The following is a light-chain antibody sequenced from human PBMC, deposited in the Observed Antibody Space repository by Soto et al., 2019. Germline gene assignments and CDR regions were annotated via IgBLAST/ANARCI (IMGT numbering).Light chain of an antibody. J-gene: IGLJ2*01. CDR1: SSDVGVYNL. V-gene: IGLV2-23*01. CDR3: SSYAGSSIFL. Sequence: QSALTQPASVSGSPGQSITISCTGTSSDVGVYNLVSWYQQHPDKAPKLMIYEGSKRPSGVSTRFSGSKSGNTATLTISGLLAEDEADYYCSSYAGSSIFLFGGGTQLTVL. CDR2: EGS.